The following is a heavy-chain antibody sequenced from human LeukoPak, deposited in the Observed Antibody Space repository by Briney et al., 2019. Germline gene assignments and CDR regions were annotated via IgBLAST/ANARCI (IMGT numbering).Heavy chain of an antibody. CDR1: GFNVSRDY. V-gene: IGHV3-53*01. CDR3: ARANSGYYPYYFDS. Sequence: GGSLRLSCAASGFNVSRDYMSWVRQAPGKGLEWVSVIYSGGSTYYADSVKGRFTISRDNSKNTLYLQMNSLRAEDTAVYYCARANSGYYPYYFDSWGQGTLVTVSS. D-gene: IGHD3-22*01. J-gene: IGHJ4*02. CDR2: IYSGGST.